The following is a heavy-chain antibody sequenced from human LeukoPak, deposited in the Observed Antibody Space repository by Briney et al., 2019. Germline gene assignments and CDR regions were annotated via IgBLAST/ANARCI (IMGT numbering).Heavy chain of an antibody. J-gene: IGHJ5*02. CDR2: INHSGST. CDR1: GGSFSGYY. Sequence: SETLSLTCAVHGGSFSGYYWSWLRQPPGKGLEWIGEINHSGSTNYNPSLKSRVTISVDTSKNQFSLKLSPVTAADTAVYYCARHILRWFGESPNWFDPWGQGTRVTVSS. V-gene: IGHV4-34*01. CDR3: ARHILRWFGESPNWFDP. D-gene: IGHD3-10*01.